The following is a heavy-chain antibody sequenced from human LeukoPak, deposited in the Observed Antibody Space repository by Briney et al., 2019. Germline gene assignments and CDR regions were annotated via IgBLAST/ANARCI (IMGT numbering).Heavy chain of an antibody. CDR3: ATAGGDCYGPDARGVCDNWFDP. Sequence: QPGGSLRLSCAASGFTLSNYWMTWVRKAPGKGLEWVASIKQDGSEKYYVDSVKGRFAISRDNAKKSLYLQMNSLRAEDTAVYYCATAGGDCYGPDARGVCDNWFDPWGQGTLVTVSS. J-gene: IGHJ5*02. CDR1: GFTLSNYW. CDR2: IKQDGSEK. D-gene: IGHD2-21*02. V-gene: IGHV3-7*03.